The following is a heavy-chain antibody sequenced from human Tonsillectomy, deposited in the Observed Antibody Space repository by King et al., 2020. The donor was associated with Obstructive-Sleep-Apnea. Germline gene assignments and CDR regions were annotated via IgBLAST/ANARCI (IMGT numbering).Heavy chain of an antibody. CDR2: ISSSSSYT. V-gene: IGHV3-11*06. J-gene: IGHJ4*02. Sequence: VQLVESGGGLVKPGGSLRLSCAASGFTFSDYYMSWIRQAPGKGLEWVSYISSSSSYTNYADSVKGRFTISRDNAKNSLYLQMNSLRAEDTAVYYCARVPHIKSRGYGDTRGGQGTLVTVSS. CDR3: ARVPHIKSRGYGDTR. D-gene: IGHD4-17*01. CDR1: GFTFSDYY.